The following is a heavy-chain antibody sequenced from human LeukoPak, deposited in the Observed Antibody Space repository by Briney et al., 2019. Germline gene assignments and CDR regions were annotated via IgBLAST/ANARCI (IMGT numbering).Heavy chain of an antibody. D-gene: IGHD6-19*01. CDR1: DGSISSTSYY. CDR3: ARFKRAGGWSYFDY. V-gene: IGHV4-61*05. J-gene: IGHJ4*02. Sequence: SETLSLTCTVSDGSISSTSYYWGWIRQPPGKGLEWIGHIYNSGSTNYSPSLKSRVTISVDTSKNQFSLKLSSVTAADTAMYYCARFKRAGGWSYFDYWGLGTLVTVSS. CDR2: IYNSGST.